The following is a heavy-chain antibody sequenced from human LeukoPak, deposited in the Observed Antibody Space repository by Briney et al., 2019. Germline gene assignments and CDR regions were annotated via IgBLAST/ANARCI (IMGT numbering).Heavy chain of an antibody. D-gene: IGHD2-15*01. Sequence: PGGSLRLSCAASGFTFDDYAMHWVRQAPGKGLEWVSAISGSGGSTYYADSVKGRFTISRDNSKNTLYLQMNSLRAEDTAVYYCAKPVVAARDAFDIWGQGTMVTVSS. J-gene: IGHJ3*02. V-gene: IGHV3-23*01. CDR2: ISGSGGST. CDR1: GFTFDDYA. CDR3: AKPVVAARDAFDI.